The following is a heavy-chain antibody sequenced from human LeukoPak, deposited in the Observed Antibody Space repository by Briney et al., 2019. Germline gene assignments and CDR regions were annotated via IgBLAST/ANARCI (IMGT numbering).Heavy chain of an antibody. J-gene: IGHJ5*02. Sequence: GGSLRLSCAASGFTFSSYSMNWVRQAPGKGLEWVSGISWNSGSIGYADSVKGRFTISRDNAKNSLYLQMNSLRAEDTALYYCAKGPDYYDSSWFDPWGQGTLVTVSS. CDR2: ISWNSGSI. CDR1: GFTFSSYS. D-gene: IGHD3-22*01. V-gene: IGHV3-9*01. CDR3: AKGPDYYDSSWFDP.